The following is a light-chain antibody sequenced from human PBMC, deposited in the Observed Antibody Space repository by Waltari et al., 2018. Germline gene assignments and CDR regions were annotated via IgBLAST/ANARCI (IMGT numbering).Light chain of an antibody. CDR1: KLGDKY. Sequence: SYGLTQPPSVSVSPGQTARITCSGDKLGDKYASWYQQKPGQSPVLVMYQDSKRPSGIPERFSGSNSGNTATLTISGTQAMDEADYYCQAWDSSTGIFGGGTKLTVL. V-gene: IGLV3-1*01. J-gene: IGLJ2*01. CDR3: QAWDSSTGI. CDR2: QDS.